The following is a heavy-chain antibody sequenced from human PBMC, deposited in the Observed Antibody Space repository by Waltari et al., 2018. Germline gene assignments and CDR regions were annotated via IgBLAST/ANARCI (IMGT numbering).Heavy chain of an antibody. CDR2: FNPDNGDG. D-gene: IGHD3-22*01. V-gene: IGHV1-18*01. CDR3: ARRSPYSSFDY. Sequence: QVQLVQSGAEVQKPGASVKVSCKASGYSFDSYGISWVRQAPGQGLEWMGWFNPDNGDGNYAQKFQGRVTMTTDSSTSTAHMELRSLGSDDTAVYYCARRSPYSSFDYWGQGTLVTVSS. J-gene: IGHJ4*02. CDR1: GYSFDSYG.